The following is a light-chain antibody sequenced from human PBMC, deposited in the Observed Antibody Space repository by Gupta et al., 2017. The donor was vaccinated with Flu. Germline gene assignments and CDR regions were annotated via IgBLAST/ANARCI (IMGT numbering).Light chain of an antibody. CDR3: SQGSHWPWA. CDR2: LVS. J-gene: IGKJ1*01. Sequence: DVVMTQSPLSLPVALGQPASISCRSSQSLVYSDGNTVLHWFQQRPGLSPRRLIYLVSHRDSGVPDRFSGSGSGTDFTLKISRVEAEDLRVYFCSQGSHWPWAFGRGTKVEIK. CDR1: QSLVYSDGNTV. V-gene: IGKV2-30*01.